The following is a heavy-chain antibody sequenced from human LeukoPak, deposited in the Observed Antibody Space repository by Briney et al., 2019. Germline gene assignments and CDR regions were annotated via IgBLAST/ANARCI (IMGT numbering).Heavy chain of an antibody. Sequence: GASVKVSCKASGYTFTSYGISWVRQAPGQGLEWMGWISAYNGNTNYAQKLQGRVTMTTDTSTSTAYMELRSLRSDDTAVYYCARDLVDTAYLYGGDWFDPWGQGTLVTVSS. J-gene: IGHJ5*02. D-gene: IGHD5-18*01. CDR3: ARDLVDTAYLYGGDWFDP. V-gene: IGHV1-18*01. CDR1: GYTFTSYG. CDR2: ISAYNGNT.